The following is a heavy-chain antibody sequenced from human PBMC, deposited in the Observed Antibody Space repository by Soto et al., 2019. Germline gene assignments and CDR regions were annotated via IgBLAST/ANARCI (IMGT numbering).Heavy chain of an antibody. CDR3: ARDLSGYYYFDY. CDR1: GGSISSGGYY. CDR2: IYYSGST. Sequence: NPSETLSLTCTVSGGSISSGGYYWSWIRQHPGKGLEWIGYIYYSGSTYYNPSLKSRVTISVDTSKNQFSLKLSSVTAADTAVYYCARDLSGYYYFDYWGQGTLVTVSS. D-gene: IGHD3-22*01. V-gene: IGHV4-31*03. J-gene: IGHJ4*02.